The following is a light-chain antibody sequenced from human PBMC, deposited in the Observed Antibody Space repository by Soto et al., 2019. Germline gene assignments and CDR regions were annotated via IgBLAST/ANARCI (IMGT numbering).Light chain of an antibody. CDR2: GAS. CDR3: QQYGSSALT. CDR1: QSVTSNY. Sequence: EIVLTQSPGTLSLSPGEGATLSCRASQSVTSNYLAWYQQKPGQAPRLLIYGASSRATGIPDRFSGSGSGTDFTLTISRLESEDFAVYYCQQYGSSALTF. J-gene: IGKJ1*01. V-gene: IGKV3-20*01.